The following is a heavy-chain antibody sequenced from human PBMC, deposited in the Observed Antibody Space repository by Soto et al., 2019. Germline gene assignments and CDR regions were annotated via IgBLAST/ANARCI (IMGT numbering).Heavy chain of an antibody. J-gene: IGHJ6*02. Sequence: SETLSLTCAVYGGSFSGYYWSWIRQPPGKGLEWIGEINHSGSTNYNPSLKSRVTISVDTSKNQFSLKLSSVTAADTAVYYCARVDGWSYYYYYGMDVWGQGTTVTVSS. CDR2: INHSGST. D-gene: IGHD2-8*01. CDR3: ARVDGWSYYYYYGMDV. CDR1: GGSFSGYY. V-gene: IGHV4-34*01.